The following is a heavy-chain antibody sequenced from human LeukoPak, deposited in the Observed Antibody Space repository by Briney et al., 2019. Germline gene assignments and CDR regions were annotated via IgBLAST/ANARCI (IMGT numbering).Heavy chain of an antibody. J-gene: IGHJ4*02. CDR1: GFTFSSYD. CDR2: ISGSGGST. Sequence: GGSLRLSCAASGFTFSSYDMTWVRQAPGKGLEWVSVISGSGGSTYYADAVKGRFTISRDNSKNTLYLQMNSLRAEDTAVYYCAKSRSGSANWALQIFDNWGQGALVTVS. D-gene: IGHD1-1*01. CDR3: AKSRSGSANWALQIFDN. V-gene: IGHV3-23*01.